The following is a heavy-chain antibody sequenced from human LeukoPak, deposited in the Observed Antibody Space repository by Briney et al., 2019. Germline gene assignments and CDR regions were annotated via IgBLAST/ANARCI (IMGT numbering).Heavy chain of an antibody. CDR3: AILGAAGTVDY. V-gene: IGHV3-74*01. D-gene: IGHD6-13*01. Sequence: GGSLRLSCAASGFTFSSYWMNWVRQAPGKGLVWVSRINSDGSSTSYADSVKGRFTISRDNAKNTLYLQMNSLRAEDTAVYYCAILGAAGTVDYWGQGTLVTVSS. CDR2: INSDGSST. CDR1: GFTFSSYW. J-gene: IGHJ4*02.